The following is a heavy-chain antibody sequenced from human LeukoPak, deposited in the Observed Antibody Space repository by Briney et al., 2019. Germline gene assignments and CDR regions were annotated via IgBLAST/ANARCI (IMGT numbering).Heavy chain of an antibody. Sequence: SETLSLTCTVAGGSISSYYWSWIRQPPGKGLEWIGYIYYSGSTNYNPSLKSRVTISVDTSKNQFSLKLSSVTAADTAVYFCARGRVSSSTWYSTYYYFFYMDFWGKGTTVTVSS. CDR3: ARGRVSSSTWYSTYYYFFYMDF. J-gene: IGHJ6*03. V-gene: IGHV4-59*01. CDR1: GGSISSYY. CDR2: IYYSGST. D-gene: IGHD4-11*01.